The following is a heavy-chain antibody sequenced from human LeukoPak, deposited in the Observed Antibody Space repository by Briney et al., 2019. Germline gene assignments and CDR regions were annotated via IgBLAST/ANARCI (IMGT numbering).Heavy chain of an antibody. CDR1: GYTFTGYY. D-gene: IGHD5-12*01. V-gene: IGHV1-2*02. J-gene: IGHJ4*02. Sequence: ASVKVSCKASGYTFTGYYMHWVRQAPGQGLEWMGWINPNSGGTNYAQKFQGRVTMTRDTSISTAYMELSRLRSDDTAVYYCARTSGYGLPGLIDYWGQGTLVTVSS. CDR2: INPNSGGT. CDR3: ARTSGYGLPGLIDY.